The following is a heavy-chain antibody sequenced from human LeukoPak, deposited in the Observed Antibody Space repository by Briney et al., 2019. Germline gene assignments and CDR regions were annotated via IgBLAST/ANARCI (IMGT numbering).Heavy chain of an antibody. Sequence: GGSLRLSCAASGFTFSSYSMNWVRQAPGKGLEWVSYISSSSSTIYYADSVKGRFTISRDNAKNSLYLQMNSLRAEDTAVYYCATIKRYDTRRSASVGVDHWGQGTLVTVSS. CDR3: ATIKRYDTRRSASVGVDH. D-gene: IGHD2-15*01. V-gene: IGHV3-48*01. CDR2: ISSSSSTI. J-gene: IGHJ4*02. CDR1: GFTFSSYS.